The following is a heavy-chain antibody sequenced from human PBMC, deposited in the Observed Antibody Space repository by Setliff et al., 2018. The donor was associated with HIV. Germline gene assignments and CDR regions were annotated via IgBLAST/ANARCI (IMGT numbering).Heavy chain of an antibody. CDR2: MNPNSGVS. V-gene: IGHV1-8*01. CDR3: ARGKGVGGVIITGGLDV. J-gene: IGHJ6*02. CDR1: GHTFTNYD. Sequence: GASVKVSCKPSGHTFTNYDIHWMRRATGQGLEWMGWMNPNSGVSGYALNFHDRVTMTRDTSITTAYMELSSLTSEDTAVYYCARGKGVGGVIITGGLDVWGQGTTVTVSS. D-gene: IGHD3-10*01.